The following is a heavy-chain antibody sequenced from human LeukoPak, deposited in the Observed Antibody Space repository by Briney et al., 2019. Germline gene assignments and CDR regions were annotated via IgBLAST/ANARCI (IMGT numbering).Heavy chain of an antibody. CDR2: ISAGGENT. J-gene: IGHJ4*02. D-gene: IGHD6-19*01. V-gene: IGHV3-23*01. CDR1: GFTFTSYA. Sequence: GESLRLSCAASGFTFTSYAMSWVRQAPGKGLEWVSGISAGGENTDYADSVKGRFTISRDNSKNTLYLQVNSLRAEDTAAYYCAKSEGSSSARRFDYWGQGTLVTGSS. CDR3: AKSEGSSSARRFDY.